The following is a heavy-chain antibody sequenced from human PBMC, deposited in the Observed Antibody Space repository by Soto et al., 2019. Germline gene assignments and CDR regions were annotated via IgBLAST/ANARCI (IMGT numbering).Heavy chain of an antibody. Sequence: GGSLILSCAASGFTFSSYWMSWVRQAPGKGLEWVANIKQDGSEKYYVDSVKGRFTISRDNAKNSLYLQMNSLRAEDTAVYYCASTVAVAGTEAFDIWGQGTMVTV. CDR2: IKQDGSEK. V-gene: IGHV3-7*03. J-gene: IGHJ3*02. D-gene: IGHD6-19*01. CDR1: GFTFSSYW. CDR3: ASTVAVAGTEAFDI.